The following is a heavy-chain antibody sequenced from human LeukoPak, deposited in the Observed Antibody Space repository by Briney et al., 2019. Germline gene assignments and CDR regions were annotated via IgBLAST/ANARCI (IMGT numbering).Heavy chain of an antibody. V-gene: IGHV3-33*01. J-gene: IGHJ3*02. D-gene: IGHD3-3*01. CDR2: IWFDGSNK. CDR1: GITFSSYG. Sequence: PGGSLRLSCAASGITFSSYGMHWVRQAPGKGLEWVAVIWFDGSNKYYADSVKGRFTISRDNSKNTLYLQMNSLRAEDTAVYYCAGGTAVLRFLEWFSCGFDIWGQGTMVTVSS. CDR3: AGGTAVLRFLEWFSCGFDI.